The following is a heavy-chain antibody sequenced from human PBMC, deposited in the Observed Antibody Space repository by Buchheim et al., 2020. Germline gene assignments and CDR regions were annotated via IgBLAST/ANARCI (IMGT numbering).Heavy chain of an antibody. D-gene: IGHD6-19*01. J-gene: IGHJ4*02. CDR2: ISYDGSNK. CDR1: GFTFSSYG. V-gene: IGHV3-30*18. CDR3: AKCPSGWYWFFDY. Sequence: QVQLVESGGGVVQPGRSLRLSCAASGFTFSSYGMHWVRQAPGKGLEWVAVISYDGSNKYYADSVKGRFTISRDNSKNTLYLQMNNLRAEDTAVYYCAKCPSGWYWFFDYWGQETL.